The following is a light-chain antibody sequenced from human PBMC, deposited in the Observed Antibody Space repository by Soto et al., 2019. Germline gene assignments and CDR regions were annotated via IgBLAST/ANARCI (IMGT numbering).Light chain of an antibody. Sequence: EIVLMHSPFTLSLSPGERATLSCMASQTLRRTYIAWYQQKPGQAPRVLIYAASKRATGIPDRFSGSGSGTDFSLTISRLEPEDFAVYYCHQYDNAPQTYGQGTKVDIK. CDR1: QTLRRTY. V-gene: IGKV3-20*01. CDR3: HQYDNAPQT. CDR2: AAS. J-gene: IGKJ2*01.